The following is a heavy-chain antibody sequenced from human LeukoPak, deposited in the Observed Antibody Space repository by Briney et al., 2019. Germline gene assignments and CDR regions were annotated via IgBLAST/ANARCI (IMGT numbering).Heavy chain of an antibody. J-gene: IGHJ3*02. CDR1: GFTFSNYW. D-gene: IGHD1-26*01. CDR3: ARDGRYLHYDAFDM. V-gene: IGHV3-7*01. Sequence: GGSLRLSCAASGFTFSNYWMSWVRQAPGKGLEWVANIKQDGGEMYYVDSVKGRVTISRDNAKNSLYLQMNSLRVEDTAVYYCARDGRYLHYDAFDMWGQGTMVTVSS. CDR2: IKQDGGEM.